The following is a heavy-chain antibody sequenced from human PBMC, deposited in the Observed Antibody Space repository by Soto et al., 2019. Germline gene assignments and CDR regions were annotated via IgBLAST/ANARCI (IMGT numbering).Heavy chain of an antibody. CDR3: VRTSLVVAVATREDF. CDR1: GFTFGNYW. V-gene: IGHV3-74*01. J-gene: IGHJ4*02. CDR2: IDSDGSRI. Sequence: EVQLVESGGGLVQPGESLRLSCAASGFTFGNYWMRWVRQAPGKGLVWVSGIDSDGSRITYADFVKGRFTISRDNAKNTVYLHMNSLTAEDTAVYYCVRTSLVVAVATREDFWGQGTLVTVSS. D-gene: IGHD2-15*01.